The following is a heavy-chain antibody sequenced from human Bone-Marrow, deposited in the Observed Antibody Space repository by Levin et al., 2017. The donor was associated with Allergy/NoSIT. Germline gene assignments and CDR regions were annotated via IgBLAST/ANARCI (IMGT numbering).Heavy chain of an antibody. D-gene: IGHD3-3*02. CDR1: GFSFSKYW. CDR3: VKDESTSIGTASFDAFDV. Sequence: GGSLRLSCVASGFSFSKYWMSWVRQVPGKGLEWVANINGDGSVKWYVDSVKGRFTISRESAKNSLYLQMDILRVEDTAVYFCVKDESTSIGTASFDAFDVWGQGTMVTVSS. V-gene: IGHV3-7*01. CDR2: INGDGSVK. J-gene: IGHJ3*01.